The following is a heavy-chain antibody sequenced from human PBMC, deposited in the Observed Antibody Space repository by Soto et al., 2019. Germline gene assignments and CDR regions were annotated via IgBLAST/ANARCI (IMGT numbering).Heavy chain of an antibody. V-gene: IGHV3-49*03. D-gene: IGHD2-15*01. Sequence: GGSLRLSCTASGFTFGDYAMSWFRQAPGKGLEWVGFIRSKAYGGTTEYAASVKGRFTISRDDSKSIAYLQMNSLKTEDTAVYYCTRDRAAVVVAATLDYWGQGTLVTVSS. CDR3: TRDRAAVVVAATLDY. CDR2: IRSKAYGGTT. CDR1: GFTFGDYA. J-gene: IGHJ4*02.